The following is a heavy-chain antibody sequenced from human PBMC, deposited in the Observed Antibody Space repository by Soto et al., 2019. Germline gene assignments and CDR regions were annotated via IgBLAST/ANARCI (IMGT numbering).Heavy chain of an antibody. Sequence: ASVKVSCKASGYTFTSYDINWVRQATGQGLEWMGWMNPNSGNTGYAQKFQGRVTMTRNTTIITAYMELSSLRSEDTAVYSGASRYYYDSSGYYYYYGMDVWGQGTTVTVSS. D-gene: IGHD3-22*01. CDR3: ASRYYYDSSGYYYYYGMDV. CDR1: GYTFTSYD. V-gene: IGHV1-8*01. J-gene: IGHJ6*02. CDR2: MNPNSGNT.